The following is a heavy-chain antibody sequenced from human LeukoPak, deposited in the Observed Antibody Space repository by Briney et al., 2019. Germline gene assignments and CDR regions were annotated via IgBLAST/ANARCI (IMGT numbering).Heavy chain of an antibody. J-gene: IGHJ4*02. CDR3: ARMLISSGYYVDY. Sequence: GESLKISCAASGFTVSSNYMSWVRQAPGKGLEWVSVIYSGGTTYYADSVKGRFTISRDNSKNTLYLQMNSLRAEDTAVYYCARMLISSGYYVDYWGQGTLVTVSS. CDR1: GFTVSSNY. CDR2: IYSGGTT. D-gene: IGHD3-22*01. V-gene: IGHV3-53*01.